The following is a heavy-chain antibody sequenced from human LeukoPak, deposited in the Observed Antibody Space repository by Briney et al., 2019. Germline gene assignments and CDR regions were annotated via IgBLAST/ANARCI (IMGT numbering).Heavy chain of an antibody. V-gene: IGHV1-2*06. CDR2: INPNSGGT. CDR1: GYTFTGYY. CDR3: ARGAYGSGSNYSNWFDP. D-gene: IGHD3-10*01. J-gene: IGHJ5*02. Sequence: ASVKVSCKASGYTFTGYYMHWVRQAPGQGLEWMGRINPNSGGTNYAQKFQGRVTMTRDTSISTAYMELSRLRSDDTAVYYCARGAYGSGSNYSNWFDPWGQGTLVTVSS.